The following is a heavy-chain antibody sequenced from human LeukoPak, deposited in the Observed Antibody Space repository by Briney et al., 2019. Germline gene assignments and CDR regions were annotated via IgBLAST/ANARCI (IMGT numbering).Heavy chain of an antibody. Sequence: GGSLRLSRAASGFTFRTYCMSWVRQAPGKGLEWVANIFQDGNDKYYVDSVKGRFTISRDNAKNSLYLQLNSLRVEDTAVYYCASRIVGTPDYFDCWGQGTLVTVSS. V-gene: IGHV3-7*01. CDR3: ASRIVGTPDYFDC. CDR2: IFQDGNDK. J-gene: IGHJ4*02. D-gene: IGHD1-26*01. CDR1: GFTFRTYC.